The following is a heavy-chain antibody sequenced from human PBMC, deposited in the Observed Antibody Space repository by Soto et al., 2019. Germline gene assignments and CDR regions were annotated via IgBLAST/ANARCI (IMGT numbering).Heavy chain of an antibody. V-gene: IGHV1-69*12. J-gene: IGHJ4*02. CDR1: GGTFRSYV. CDR2: IIPMYGTT. CDR3: ARIGTLDWIDDY. Sequence: QVQLVQSGAEVKKPGSSVKVSCKASGGTFRSYVTSWVRQAPGQGLEWLGGIIPMYGTTYYAQTFQGRVTISADESTSSALMALSSLRSEDTAVYYCARIGTLDWIDDYWGQGTLVSVSS. D-gene: IGHD1-1*01.